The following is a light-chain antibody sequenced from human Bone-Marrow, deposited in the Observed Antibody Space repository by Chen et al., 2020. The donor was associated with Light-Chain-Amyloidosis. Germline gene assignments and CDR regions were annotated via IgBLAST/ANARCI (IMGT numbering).Light chain of an antibody. V-gene: IGLV2-14*01. CDR1: SSDVGGDNH. J-gene: IGLJ1*01. Sequence: QSALTQPASVSGSPGQSITISCTGTSSDVGGDNHVSWYQQHPDKAPKLMIYEVTPRPSWVPDRYSGSKSVNTAALAISGLQTEDEADYVCSSYTITNTLVFGSGTRVTVL. CDR2: EVT. CDR3: SSYTITNTLV.